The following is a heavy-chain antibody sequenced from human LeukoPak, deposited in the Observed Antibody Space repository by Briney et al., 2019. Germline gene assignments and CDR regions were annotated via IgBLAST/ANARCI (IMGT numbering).Heavy chain of an antibody. V-gene: IGHV4-39*07. CDR2: IYYSGST. Sequence: SETLSLTCTVSGGSISSSSYYWGWIRQPPGKGLEWIGSIYYSGSTYYNPSLKSRVTISVDTSKNQFSLKLSSVTAADTAVYYCARDREKYSYGMDWGQGTLVTVSS. J-gene: IGHJ4*02. D-gene: IGHD5-18*01. CDR3: ARDREKYSYGMD. CDR1: GGSISSSSYY.